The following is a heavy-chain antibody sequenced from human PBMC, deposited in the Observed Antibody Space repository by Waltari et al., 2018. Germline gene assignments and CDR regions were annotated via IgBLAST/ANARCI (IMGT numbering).Heavy chain of an antibody. CDR3: ARTRGGDGNFDY. J-gene: IGHJ4*02. Sequence: QVTLRESGPALVEPTQILTLTCTVSGFALTTRGMCVNWLRQPPGKALEWLARIDWGDNKYYGTSLKTRVTIFRDTSRNQVVLTVINMDPVDTATYYCARTRGGDGNFDYWGQGTLVTVSS. CDR1: GFALTTRGMC. D-gene: IGHD3-16*01. V-gene: IGHV2-70*15. CDR2: IDWGDNK.